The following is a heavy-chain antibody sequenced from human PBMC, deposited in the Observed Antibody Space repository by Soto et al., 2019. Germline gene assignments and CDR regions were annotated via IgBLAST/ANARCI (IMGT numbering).Heavy chain of an antibody. CDR3: ARDDYYGSGSYYVPDY. CDR1: GYTFTSYD. J-gene: IGHJ4*02. Sequence: ASVKFSCKASGYTFTSYDINWVRQATGQGLEWMGWMNPNSGNTGYAQKFQGRVTMTRNTSISTAYMELRSLRSDDTAVYYCARDDYYGSGSYYVPDYWGQGTLVTVSS. D-gene: IGHD3-10*01. V-gene: IGHV1-8*01. CDR2: MNPNSGNT.